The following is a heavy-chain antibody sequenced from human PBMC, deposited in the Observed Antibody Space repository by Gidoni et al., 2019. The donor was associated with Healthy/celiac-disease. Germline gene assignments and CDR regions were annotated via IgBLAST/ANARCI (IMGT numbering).Heavy chain of an antibody. CDR3: TTVSSSSPFVFGYYYYGMDV. CDR1: GFTFSNAR. Sequence: EVQLVESGGGLVKPGGSLRLSCAASGFTFSNARMNWVRQAPGKGLEWVGRIKSKTDGGTTDYAAPVKGRFTISRDDSKNTLYLQMNSLKTEDTAVYYCTTVSSSSPFVFGYYYYGMDVWGQGTTVTVSS. J-gene: IGHJ6*02. CDR2: IKSKTDGGTT. V-gene: IGHV3-15*07. D-gene: IGHD6-6*01.